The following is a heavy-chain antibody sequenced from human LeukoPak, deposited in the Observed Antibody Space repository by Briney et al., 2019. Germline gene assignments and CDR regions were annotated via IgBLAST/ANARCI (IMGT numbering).Heavy chain of an antibody. V-gene: IGHV4-59*01. CDR2: IYYSGST. CDR3: ARDHLRVRGAAAGTLDWFDP. CDR1: GGSFSSYY. D-gene: IGHD6-13*01. Sequence: SETLSLTCAVYGGSFSSYYWSWIRQPPGKGLEWIGYIYYSGSTNYNPSLKSRVTISVDTSKNQFSLKLSSLTAADTAVYYCARDHLRVRGAAAGTLDWFDPWGQGTLVTVSS. J-gene: IGHJ5*02.